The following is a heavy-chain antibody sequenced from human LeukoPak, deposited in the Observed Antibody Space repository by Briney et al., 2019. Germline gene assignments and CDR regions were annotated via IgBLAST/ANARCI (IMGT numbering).Heavy chain of an antibody. CDR1: GFTFSSYA. V-gene: IGHV3-23*01. CDR2: ISGSGGST. D-gene: IGHD3-10*01. J-gene: IGHJ4*02. Sequence: GGSLRLSCAASGFTFSSYAVSWVRQAPGKGLEWVSAISGSGGSTYYADSVKGRFTISRDNSKNTLYLQMNSLRAEDTAVYYCAKDLDYYGSGSPTYWGQGTLVTVSS. CDR3: AKDLDYYGSGSPTY.